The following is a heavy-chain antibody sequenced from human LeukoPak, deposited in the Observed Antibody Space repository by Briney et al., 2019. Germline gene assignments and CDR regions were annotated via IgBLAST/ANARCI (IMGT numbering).Heavy chain of an antibody. Sequence: ASVKVSCKTSGYTFTGYYMHWVRQAPGQGLEWMGWINPNSGGTNYAQKFQGRVTMTRDTSISTAYMELSRLRSDDTAVYYCARDRYAYSSGWYYFDYWSQGTLVTVSS. J-gene: IGHJ4*02. CDR3: ARDRYAYSSGWYYFDY. D-gene: IGHD6-19*01. CDR1: GYTFTGYY. V-gene: IGHV1-2*02. CDR2: INPNSGGT.